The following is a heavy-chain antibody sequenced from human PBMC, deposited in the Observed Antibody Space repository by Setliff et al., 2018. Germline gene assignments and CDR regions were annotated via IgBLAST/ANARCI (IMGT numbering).Heavy chain of an antibody. CDR3: ARRWNFGPYGSGIHDGFDISAPVWYFEL. CDR1: GDSFSDYY. V-gene: IGHV4-34*01. Sequence: SETLSLTCAVYGDSFSDYYRSWIRQPPGKGLEWIEEINHRGSTNYSPSLRSRVTRSVDTSKKKLSLKLSTGTAADTAVYYCARRWNFGPYGSGIHDGFDISAPVWYFELWGRGTQVTVSS. D-gene: IGHD3-10*01. CDR2: INHRGST. J-gene: IGHJ2*01.